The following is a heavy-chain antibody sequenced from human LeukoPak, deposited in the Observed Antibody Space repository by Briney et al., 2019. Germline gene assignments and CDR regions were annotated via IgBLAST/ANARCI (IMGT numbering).Heavy chain of an antibody. CDR1: GFTFSSYG. D-gene: IGHD6-19*01. V-gene: IGHV3-30*18. J-gene: IGHJ4*02. CDR3: AKSDPGYSSGWSPLGSLDY. Sequence: GGSLRLSCAASGFTFSSYGMHWVRQAPGKGLEWVAVISYDGSNKYYADSVKGRFTISRDNSKNTLYLQMNSLRAEDTAVYYCAKSDPGYSSGWSPLGSLDYWGQGTLVTVSS. CDR2: ISYDGSNK.